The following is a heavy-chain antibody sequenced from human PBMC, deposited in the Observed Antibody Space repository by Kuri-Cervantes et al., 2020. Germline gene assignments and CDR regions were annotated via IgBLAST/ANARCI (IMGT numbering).Heavy chain of an antibody. CDR2: ISSSSSTI. J-gene: IGHJ6*02. CDR1: GFTFSSYS. V-gene: IGHV3-48*02. Sequence: GGSLRLSCAASGFTFSSYSMNRVRQAPGKGLEWVSYISSSSSTIYYADSVKGRFTISRDNAKNSLYLQMNSLRDEDAAVYYCAREGGGLYCSGGSCYSGNMDVWGQGTTVTVSS. D-gene: IGHD2-15*01. CDR3: AREGGGLYCSGGSCYSGNMDV.